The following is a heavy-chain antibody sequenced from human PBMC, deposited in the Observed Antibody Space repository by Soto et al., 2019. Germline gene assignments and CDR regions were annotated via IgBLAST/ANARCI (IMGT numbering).Heavy chain of an antibody. Sequence: SVKVSCKASGGTFSSNTISWVRQAPGQGLEWMGGIMPIFGSANYAQKFQGRVTITADENTRTVYMELSRLRSEDTAVYYCARQFDSDTTGYYYVYCGQGPLVTVS. V-gene: IGHV1-69*13. CDR3: ARQFDSDTTGYYYVY. CDR2: IMPIFGSA. CDR1: GGTFSSNT. D-gene: IGHD3-22*01. J-gene: IGHJ4*02.